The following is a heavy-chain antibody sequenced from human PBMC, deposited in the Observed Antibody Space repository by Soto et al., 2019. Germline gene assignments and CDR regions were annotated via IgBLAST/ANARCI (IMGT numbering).Heavy chain of an antibody. Sequence: QVQLVQSGAEVKKPGASVKLSCRTSGYTFTHYYIHWVRQAPGQGLEWLAIINPASGSTNYAQDFQGRVTLTMDASTTTVYMGLSGLRAEDTATFYCARDLAAGDHWGQGTLVTVSS. CDR3: ARDLAAGDH. CDR1: GYTFTHYY. CDR2: INPASGST. V-gene: IGHV1-46*01. J-gene: IGHJ4*02. D-gene: IGHD6-13*01.